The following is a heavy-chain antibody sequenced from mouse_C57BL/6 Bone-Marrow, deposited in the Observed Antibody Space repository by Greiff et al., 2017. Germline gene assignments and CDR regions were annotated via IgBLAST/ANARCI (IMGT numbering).Heavy chain of an antibody. CDR2: IDPSASYT. Sequence: VKLQQPGAELVKPGASVKLSCKASGYTFTSYWMPWVKQRPGQGLEWIGEIDPSASYTNYNQKFKGKATLTVDTSSSTAYMQLSSLTSEDSAVYYCARDDYYAMDYWGQGTSVTVSS. V-gene: IGHV1-50*01. CDR1: GYTFTSYW. J-gene: IGHJ4*01. CDR3: ARDDYYAMDY.